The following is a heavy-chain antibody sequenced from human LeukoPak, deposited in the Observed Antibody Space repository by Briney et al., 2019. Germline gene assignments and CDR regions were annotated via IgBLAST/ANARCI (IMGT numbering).Heavy chain of an antibody. CDR3: ARHSTAAVAATGGFDY. CDR2: INHSGST. CDR1: GGSFSGYY. Sequence: PSETLSLTCAVYGGSFSGYYRSWIRQPPGKGLEWIGEINHSGSTNYNPSLKSRVTISVDTSKNQFSLKLSSVTAADTAVYYCARHSTAAVAATGGFDYWGQGTLVTVSS. V-gene: IGHV4-34*01. J-gene: IGHJ4*02. D-gene: IGHD6-19*01.